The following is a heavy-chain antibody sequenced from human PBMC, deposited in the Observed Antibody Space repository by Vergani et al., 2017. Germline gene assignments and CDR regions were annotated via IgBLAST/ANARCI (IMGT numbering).Heavy chain of an antibody. D-gene: IGHD5-18*01. CDR1: GYTFTSYG. CDR3: ARGKTRGGLWSQFQDAFDI. J-gene: IGHJ3*02. V-gene: IGHV1-18*04. CDR2: ISAYNGNP. Sequence: QVQLVQSGAEVKKPGASVKVSCKASGYTFTSYGISWVRQAPGQGLEWMGWISAYNGNPNYAQKLQGRVTMPTDTSTSTAYMELRSLRSDDTAVYYCARGKTRGGLWSQFQDAFDIWGQGTMVTVSS.